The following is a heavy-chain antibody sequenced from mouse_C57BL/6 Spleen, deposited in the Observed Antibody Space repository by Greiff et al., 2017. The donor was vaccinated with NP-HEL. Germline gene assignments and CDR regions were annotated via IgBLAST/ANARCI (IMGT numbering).Heavy chain of an antibody. CDR1: GYSFTGYY. CDR2: INPSTGGT. D-gene: IGHD2-12*01. J-gene: IGHJ1*03. Sequence: EVQLQQSGPGLVKPGASVKISCKASGYSFTGYYMNWVKQNPEKRLEWIGEINPSTGGTTYKQKVQAKATLTVDKSFSTASMQLKCQTSEDSAVYYCARGDDGYWYFDVWGTGTTVTVSS. V-gene: IGHV1-42*01. CDR3: ARGDDGYWYFDV.